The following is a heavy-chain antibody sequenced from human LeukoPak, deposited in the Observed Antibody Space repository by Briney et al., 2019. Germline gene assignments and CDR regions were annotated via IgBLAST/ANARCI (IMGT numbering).Heavy chain of an antibody. CDR3: ATVGTVEDYYYMDV. CDR1: GYTFTSYG. CDR2: VDPEDGET. V-gene: IGHV1-69-2*01. J-gene: IGHJ6*03. D-gene: IGHD7-27*01. Sequence: ASVKVSCKASGYTFTSYGISWVRQAPGKGLEWMGRVDPEDGETKYAEKFQGRVTITADTSTDTAYMELSSLRSEDTAVYYCATVGTVEDYYYMDVWGKGTTVTVSS.